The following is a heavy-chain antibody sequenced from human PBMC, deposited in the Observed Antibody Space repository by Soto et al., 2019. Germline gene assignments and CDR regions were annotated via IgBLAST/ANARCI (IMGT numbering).Heavy chain of an antibody. CDR3: ARDSKKWPAF. J-gene: IGHJ4*02. D-gene: IGHD5-12*01. Sequence: QVQLVQSGGEVKKPGASVTVSCKASGYSFSSYTINWVRQAPGQGLEWLGWIRAYNGNTKYVEKLQGRVTMTTDTSTSTAYMELRNLRSDDTAVDYCARDSKKWPAFWGPGTLVTVSS. CDR1: GYSFSSYT. CDR2: IRAYNGNT. V-gene: IGHV1-18*04.